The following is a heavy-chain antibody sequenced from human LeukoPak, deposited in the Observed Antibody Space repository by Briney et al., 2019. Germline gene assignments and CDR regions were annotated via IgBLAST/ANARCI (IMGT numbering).Heavy chain of an antibody. CDR3: ARGVDLYSNYFDY. V-gene: IGHV1-2*02. CDR2: INPISGDT. Sequence: ASVKVSCKASGYTFTGYYMHWVRQAPGQGLEWMGSINPISGDTNYARKFQGGVTMTRDTSISTAYMELSRLRSDDTAVYYCARGVDLYSNYFDYWGRGTPVTVSS. D-gene: IGHD4-11*01. J-gene: IGHJ4*02. CDR1: GYTFTGYY.